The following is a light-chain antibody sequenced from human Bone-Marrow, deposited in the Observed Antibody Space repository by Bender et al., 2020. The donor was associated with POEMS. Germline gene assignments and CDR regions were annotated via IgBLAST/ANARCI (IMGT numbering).Light chain of an antibody. CDR1: SSDVGRFNY. Sequence: QSALTQPRSVSGSPGQSVTISCTGTSSDVGRFNYVAWYQQHPGKAPKLIIYEVDKRPSGVSNRFSGSKSGNTASLTISGLQAEDEADYYCSSKTTSSTLGVFGTGTKVTVL. J-gene: IGLJ1*01. V-gene: IGLV2-14*01. CDR2: EVD. CDR3: SSKTTSSTLGV.